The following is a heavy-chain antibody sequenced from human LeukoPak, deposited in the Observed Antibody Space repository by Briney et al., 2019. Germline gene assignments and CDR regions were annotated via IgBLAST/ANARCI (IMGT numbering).Heavy chain of an antibody. CDR3: ARDNSVRDEAWWFNP. D-gene: IGHD5-24*01. V-gene: IGHV1-46*01. CDR2: IGPSGGST. Sequence: ASVKVSCKAFGYTFTSNCMHWVRQAPGQGPGWMGVIGPSGGSTTYAQKFQGTVTLTRDMSTSTDYLELSSLRSEDTPVYYCARDNSVRDEAWWFNPWGQGTLVTVSS. J-gene: IGHJ5*02. CDR1: GYTFTSNC.